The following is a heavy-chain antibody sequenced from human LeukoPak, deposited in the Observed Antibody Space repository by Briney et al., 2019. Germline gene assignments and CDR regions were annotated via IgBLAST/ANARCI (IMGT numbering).Heavy chain of an antibody. V-gene: IGHV5-10-1*01. CDR3: ARGITMVRGVLTYYFDY. CDR2: IDPSDFYT. D-gene: IGHD3-10*01. J-gene: IGHJ4*02. Sequence: PGESLKISCKGSGYSFTSYWISWVRQMPGKGLEWMGRIDPSDFYTNYSPSFQGHVTISADKSISTAYLQWSSLKASDTAMYYCARGITMVRGVLTYYFDYWGQGTQVTVSS. CDR1: GYSFTSYW.